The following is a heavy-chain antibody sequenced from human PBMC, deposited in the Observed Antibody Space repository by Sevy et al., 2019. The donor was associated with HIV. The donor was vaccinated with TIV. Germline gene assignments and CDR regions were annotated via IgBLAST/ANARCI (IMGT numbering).Heavy chain of an antibody. V-gene: IGHV3-23*01. D-gene: IGHD5-12*01. CDR2: ISGGDDST. CDR3: AREDSGYEY. J-gene: IGHJ4*02. Sequence: GGSLRLSCAASGFTFRNYAMTWVRQAPGKGLQWVSAISGGDDSTYYADSVKGRFTISRDNSKKTVDLQMNSLRAGDTAVYYCAREDSGYEYWGQGTLVTVSS. CDR1: GFTFRNYA.